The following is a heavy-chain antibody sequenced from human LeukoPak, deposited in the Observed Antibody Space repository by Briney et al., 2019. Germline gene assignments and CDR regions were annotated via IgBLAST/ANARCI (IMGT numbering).Heavy chain of an antibody. CDR2: IDIAGDT. V-gene: IGHV3-13*01. CDR1: GFPFSSYD. CDR3: ARVAAAGKGFDY. J-gene: IGHJ4*02. Sequence: PWGSLRLSCATSGFPFSSYDMHWVRPATGKGLDWVSAIDIAGDTYYPGSVKGRFTVSRENAKNSLYLQMNSLRAGDTAVYYCARVAAAGKGFDYWGQGTLVTVSS. D-gene: IGHD6-13*01.